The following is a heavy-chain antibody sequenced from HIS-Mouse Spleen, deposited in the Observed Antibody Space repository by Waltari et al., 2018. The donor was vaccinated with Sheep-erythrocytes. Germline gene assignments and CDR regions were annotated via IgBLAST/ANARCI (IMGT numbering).Heavy chain of an antibody. CDR3: ARVASGATFDY. J-gene: IGHJ4*02. CDR2: ISSSSSYI. CDR1: GFTFRSSS. D-gene: IGHD1-26*01. Sequence: EVQLVESGGGLVTPGGSLRLSCAASGFTFRSSSLNSVRQAPGKGLEWVSSISSSSSYIYYADSVKGRFTISRDNAKNSLYLQMNSLRAEDTAVYYCARVASGATFDYWGQGTLVTVSS. V-gene: IGHV3-21*01.